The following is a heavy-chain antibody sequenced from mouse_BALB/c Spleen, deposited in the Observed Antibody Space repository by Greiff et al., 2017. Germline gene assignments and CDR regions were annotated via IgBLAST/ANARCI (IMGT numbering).Heavy chain of an antibody. CDR1: GFTFSSFG. CDR3: ARVVYYYAMDY. Sequence: EVKLMESGGGLVQPGGSRKLSCAASGFTFSSFGMHWVRQAPEKGLEWVAYISSGSSTIYYADTVKGRFTISRDNPKNTLFLQMTSLRSEDTAMYYCARVVYYYAMDYWGQGTSVTVSS. D-gene: IGHD1-1*02. V-gene: IGHV5-17*02. CDR2: ISSGSSTI. J-gene: IGHJ4*01.